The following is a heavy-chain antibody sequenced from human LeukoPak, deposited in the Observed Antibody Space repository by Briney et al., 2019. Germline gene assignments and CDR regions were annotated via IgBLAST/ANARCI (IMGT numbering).Heavy chain of an antibody. J-gene: IGHJ4*02. D-gene: IGHD2-2*01. CDR1: GYTFTGNY. V-gene: IGHV1-2*02. CDR2: INPNSGGT. CDR3: ARAGDYCSSTSCHSPLDY. Sequence: ASVKVSCKASGYTFTGNYMHWVRQAPGQGLEWMGWINPNSGGTNYAQKFQGRVTMTRDTSISTAYMELSRLRSDDTAVYYCARAGDYCSSTSCHSPLDYWGQGTLVTVSS.